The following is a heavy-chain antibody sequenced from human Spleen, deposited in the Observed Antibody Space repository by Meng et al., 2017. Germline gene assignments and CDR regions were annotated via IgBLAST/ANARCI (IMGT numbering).Heavy chain of an antibody. CDR3: VREGAAGTIDY. CDR1: GGTFSSYA. CDR2: IIPIFGTA. J-gene: IGHJ4*01. D-gene: IGHD1/OR15-1a*01. V-gene: IGHV1-69*05. Sequence: SVKVSCKASGGTFSSYAISWVRQAPGQGLEWMGGIIPIFGTANYAQKFQGRVTITTDESTSTAYMELRSLRSDDTAVYYCVREGAAGTIDYWGHGTLVTVSS.